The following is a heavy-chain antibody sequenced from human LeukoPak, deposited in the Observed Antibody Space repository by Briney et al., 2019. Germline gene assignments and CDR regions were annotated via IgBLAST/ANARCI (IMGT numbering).Heavy chain of an antibody. V-gene: IGHV3-48*03. CDR3: ARSARLMKGVVEVTALDD. D-gene: IGHD3-3*01. CDR1: GFTFSSYA. J-gene: IGHJ4*02. CDR2: LSSSGSAF. Sequence: GGSLRLSCAASGFTFSSYAMNWVRQAPGKGLEWIAYLSSSGSAFSYADSVKGRFTIARDNAKNSVYLEMNSLRADDTAVYYCARSARLMKGVVEVTALDDWGQGTLVTVSS.